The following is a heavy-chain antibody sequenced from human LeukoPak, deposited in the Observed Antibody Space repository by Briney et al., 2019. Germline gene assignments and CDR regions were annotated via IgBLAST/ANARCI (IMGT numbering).Heavy chain of an antibody. J-gene: IGHJ6*03. Sequence: SQTLSLTCAISEYSVSSNSAAWNWIRQSPSRGLEWLGRTYYRSKWYYDYAVSVKSRITINPDTSKNQFSLQLNSVTPEDTAVYYCARGPQLVDYYYIDAWGKGTTVTVSS. V-gene: IGHV6-1*01. D-gene: IGHD6-13*01. CDR2: TYYRSKWYY. CDR1: EYSVSSNSAA. CDR3: ARGPQLVDYYYIDA.